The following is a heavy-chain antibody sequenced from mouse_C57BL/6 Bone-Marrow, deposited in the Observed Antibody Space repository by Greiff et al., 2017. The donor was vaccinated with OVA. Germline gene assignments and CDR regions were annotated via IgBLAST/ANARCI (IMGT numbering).Heavy chain of an antibody. CDR3: ARRGTTYGNYGAMDY. CDR1: GYTFTSYG. J-gene: IGHJ4*01. D-gene: IGHD2-1*01. Sequence: VMLVESGAELARPGASVKLSCKASGYTFTSYGISWVKQRTGQGLEWIGEIYPRSGNTYYNEKFKGKATLTADKSSSTAYMELRSLTSEDSAVYFCARRGTTYGNYGAMDYWGQGTSVTVSS. V-gene: IGHV1-81*01. CDR2: IYPRSGNT.